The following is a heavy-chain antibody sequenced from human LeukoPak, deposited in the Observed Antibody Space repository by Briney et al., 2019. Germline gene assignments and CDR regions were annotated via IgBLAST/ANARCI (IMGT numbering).Heavy chain of an antibody. V-gene: IGHV3-7*05. Sequence: PGGSLRLSCAHSGVSLRDSWMSWVRRPPGKGLEWVAYINQDGREKYYVDSVKGRFTISRDNAKNSVYLQMDSLRAEDTAVYHCTKAPNRYYFDYWGLGTLVTVS. CDR3: TKAPNRYYFDY. D-gene: IGHD1-14*01. J-gene: IGHJ4*02. CDR2: INQDGREK. CDR1: GVSLRDSW.